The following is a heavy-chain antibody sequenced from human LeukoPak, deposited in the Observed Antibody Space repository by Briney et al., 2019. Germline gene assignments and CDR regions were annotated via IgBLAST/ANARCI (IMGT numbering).Heavy chain of an antibody. V-gene: IGHV3-30*04. CDR3: ARGVATIGTFWNY. CDR2: ISYDGSNK. CDR1: GFTFSSYA. J-gene: IGHJ4*02. Sequence: PGGSLRLSCAASGFTFSSYAMHWVRQAPGKGLEWVAVISYDGSNKYYADSVKGRFTISRDNSKNTLYLQMNSLGAEDTAVYYCARGVATIGTFWNYWGQGTLVTVSS. D-gene: IGHD5-12*01.